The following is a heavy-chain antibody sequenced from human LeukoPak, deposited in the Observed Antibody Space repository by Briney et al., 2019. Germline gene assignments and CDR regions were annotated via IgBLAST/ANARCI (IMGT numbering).Heavy chain of an antibody. Sequence: KPSETLSLTCTVSGGSISSGGYYWSWIQQPPGKGLEWIGYIYHSGSTYYNPSLKSRVTISVDRSKNQFSLKLSSVTAADTAVYYCARAGYCSSTSCPAEYFQHWGQGTLVTVSS. V-gene: IGHV4-30-2*01. CDR1: GGSISSGGYY. CDR2: IYHSGST. CDR3: ARAGYCSSTSCPAEYFQH. J-gene: IGHJ1*01. D-gene: IGHD2-2*01.